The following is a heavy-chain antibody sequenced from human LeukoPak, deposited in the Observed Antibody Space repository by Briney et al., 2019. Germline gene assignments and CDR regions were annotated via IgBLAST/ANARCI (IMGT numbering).Heavy chain of an antibody. J-gene: IGHJ4*02. Sequence: GESLKISCKGSGYSFTSYWIGWVRQMPGKGLEWRGIIYPGDSDTRYSPSFQGQVTISADKSISTAYLQWSSLKASDTAMYYCARLAYYYDSSGYYYFDYWGQGTLVTVSS. D-gene: IGHD3-22*01. V-gene: IGHV5-51*01. CDR3: ARLAYYYDSSGYYYFDY. CDR1: GYSFTSYW. CDR2: IYPGDSDT.